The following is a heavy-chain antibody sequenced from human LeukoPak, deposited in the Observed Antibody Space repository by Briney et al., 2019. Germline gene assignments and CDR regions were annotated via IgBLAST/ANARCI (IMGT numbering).Heavy chain of an antibody. CDR2: MNPNSGNT. CDR3: ARRGYSYGYYFDY. Sequence: ASVKVSCKASGYTFTSYDINWVRQATGQGLEWMGWMNPNSGNTGYAQKFQGRVTMTRNTSISTAYMELSRLRSDDTAVYYCARRGYSYGYYFDYWGQGTLVTVSS. J-gene: IGHJ4*02. V-gene: IGHV1-8*01. D-gene: IGHD5-18*01. CDR1: GYTFTSYD.